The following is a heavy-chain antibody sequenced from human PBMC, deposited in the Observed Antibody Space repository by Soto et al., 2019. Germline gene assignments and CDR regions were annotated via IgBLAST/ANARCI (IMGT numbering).Heavy chain of an antibody. CDR3: ARDGTWDNWNTLNWCVP. V-gene: IGHV1-69*01. CDR2: IIPIFGTA. D-gene: IGHD1-20*01. J-gene: IGHJ5*02. Sequence: QVQLVQAGAEVKQPRSSVKVSCKASGGTFSSYAISWVRQSPGHGLEWPGGIIPIFGTANYAQKFQGRVTITADESTSTAYMELSSLRSEDMAVYYCARDGTWDNWNTLNWCVPWGQGPLITVSS. CDR1: GGTFSSYA.